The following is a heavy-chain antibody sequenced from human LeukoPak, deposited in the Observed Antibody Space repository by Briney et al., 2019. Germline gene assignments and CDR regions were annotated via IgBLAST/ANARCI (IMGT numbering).Heavy chain of an antibody. J-gene: IGHJ4*02. CDR3: TTLYGSGAYY. CDR2: IKSNSDGGTT. V-gene: IGHV3-15*01. Sequence: PGGSLRLSCGVSGFTFTNAWMSWVRHAPGKGLEWVGQIKSNSDGGTTDYAAPVKGRFSISRDDSKNTLYLQMNTLKTEDTAVYYCTTLYGSGAYYWGQGTLVTVAS. CDR1: GFTFTNAW. D-gene: IGHD3-10*01.